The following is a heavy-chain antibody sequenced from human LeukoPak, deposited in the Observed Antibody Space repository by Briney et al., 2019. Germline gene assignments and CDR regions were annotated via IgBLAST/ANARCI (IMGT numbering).Heavy chain of an antibody. CDR3: VSGIASAGTEPGL. CDR1: GFTFSSHW. V-gene: IGHV3-7*01. CDR2: IKQDGSQK. Sequence: GGSLRLSCAASGFTFSSHWMNWVRQAPGKGLEWVANIKQDGSQKDYVDSVKDRFTISRDNAKNSLYLQMNNLRAEDTAVYYCVSGIASAGTEPGLWGQGTLVTVSS. J-gene: IGHJ4*02. D-gene: IGHD6-13*01.